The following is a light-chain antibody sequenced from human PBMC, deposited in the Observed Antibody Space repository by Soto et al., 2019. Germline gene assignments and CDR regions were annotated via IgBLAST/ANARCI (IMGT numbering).Light chain of an antibody. J-gene: IGLJ3*02. Sequence: QSVLTQSSSASASLGSSVRLTCTLSSGHSSYIIAWHQQQPGKAPRFLMKVEGSGSYDKGSGVPDRFSGSSSGADRYLTISNLQFEDEADYFCETWDNNTWLFGGGTKLTVL. V-gene: IGLV4-60*02. CDR1: SGHSSYI. CDR3: ETWDNNTWL. CDR2: VEGSGSY.